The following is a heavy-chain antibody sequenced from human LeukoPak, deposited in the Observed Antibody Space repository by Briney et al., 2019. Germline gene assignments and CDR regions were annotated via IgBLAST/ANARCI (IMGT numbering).Heavy chain of an antibody. CDR1: GGSFSGYY. CDR3: ARELRGYSYGYFDY. Sequence: PSETLSLTCAVYGGSFSGYYWSWIRQPPGKGLEWIGEINHSESTNYNPSLKSRVTISVDTSKNQFSLKLSSVTAADTAVYYCARELRGYSYGYFDYWGQGTLVTVSS. CDR2: INHSEST. D-gene: IGHD5-18*01. J-gene: IGHJ4*02. V-gene: IGHV4-34*01.